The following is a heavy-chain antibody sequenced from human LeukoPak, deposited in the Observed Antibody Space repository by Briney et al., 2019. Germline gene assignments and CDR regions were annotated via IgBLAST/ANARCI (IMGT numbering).Heavy chain of an antibody. V-gene: IGHV1-46*01. CDR2: INPSGGST. CDR3: ARERYCSSTSCSGYYYYYYGMDV. Sequence: ASVNVSCKASGYTVTTYYMHWVRQAPGQGLEWMGIINPSGGSTSYAQKFQGRVTMTRDTSTSTVYMELSSLRSEDTAVYYCARERYCSSTSCSGYYYYYYGMDVWGQGTTVTVSS. CDR1: GYTVTTYY. D-gene: IGHD2-2*01. J-gene: IGHJ6*02.